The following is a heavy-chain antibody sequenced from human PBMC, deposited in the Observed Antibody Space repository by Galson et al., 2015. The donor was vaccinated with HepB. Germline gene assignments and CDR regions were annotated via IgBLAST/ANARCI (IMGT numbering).Heavy chain of an antibody. D-gene: IGHD3-10*01. V-gene: IGHV3-48*01. CDR3: ARDWFNWFDP. CDR2: ISSSSTI. CDR1: GFTFSSYS. J-gene: IGHJ5*02. Sequence: SLRLSCAASGFTFSSYSMNWVRQAPGKGLEWVSYISSSSTIYYADSVKGRFTISRDNAKNSLYLQMNSLRAEDTAVYYCARDWFNWFDPWGQGTLVTVSS.